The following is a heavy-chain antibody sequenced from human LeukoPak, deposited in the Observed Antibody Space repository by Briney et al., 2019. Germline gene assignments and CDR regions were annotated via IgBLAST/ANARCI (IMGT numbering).Heavy chain of an antibody. D-gene: IGHD6-25*01. CDR3: ARLDKGIKAAHFDY. CDR2: ISYSGST. CDR1: GGSISSSDFN. J-gene: IGHJ4*02. V-gene: IGHV4-39*01. Sequence: SETLSLTCTVSGGSISSSDFNWGWIRQPPGKGLEWIGVISYSGSTYYNPSLKSRVTISVDTSKSHFSLKLSSVTAADTAIYYCARLDKGIKAAHFDYWGQGTLVTVSS.